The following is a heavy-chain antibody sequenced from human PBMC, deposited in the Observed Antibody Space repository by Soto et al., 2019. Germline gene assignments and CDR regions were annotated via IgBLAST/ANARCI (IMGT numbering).Heavy chain of an antibody. CDR2: IIPIFGTA. J-gene: IGHJ6*02. CDR1: GGTFSSYA. Sequence: QVQLVQSGAEVKKPGSSVKVSYKASGGTFSSYAISWVRQAPGQGLEWMGGIIPIFGTANYAQKFQGRVTITADESTSTAYMELSSLRSEDTAVYYCASPPPHHYYYGMDVWGQGTTVTVSS. CDR3: ASPPPHHYYYGMDV. V-gene: IGHV1-69*12.